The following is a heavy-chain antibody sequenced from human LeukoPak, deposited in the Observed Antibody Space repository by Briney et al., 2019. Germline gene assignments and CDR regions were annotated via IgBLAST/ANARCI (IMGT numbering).Heavy chain of an antibody. CDR3: ARNDSSGILDY. Sequence: SETLSLTCTVSGGSIGSGGYYWSWIRQHPGKGLEWIGYIYYSGSTYYNPSLKSRVTISVDTSKNQFSLKLSSVTAADTAVYYCARNDSSGILDYWGQGTLVTVSS. J-gene: IGHJ4*02. V-gene: IGHV4-31*03. CDR2: IYYSGST. CDR1: GGSIGSGGYY. D-gene: IGHD3-22*01.